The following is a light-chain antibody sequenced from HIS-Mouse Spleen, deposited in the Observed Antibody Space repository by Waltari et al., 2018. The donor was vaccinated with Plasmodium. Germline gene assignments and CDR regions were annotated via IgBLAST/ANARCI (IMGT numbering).Light chain of an antibody. CDR3: YSTDSSGKHRV. V-gene: IGLV3-10*01. Sequence: SYELTQPPSVSVSPGQTARITCSGDALPKKYAYWYQQKSGQAPVLGIYEDSKRPSGMPEGVSGSSSGTMATLTISGAQVEDEADYYCYSTDSSGKHRVFGGGTKLTVL. CDR2: EDS. J-gene: IGLJ3*02. CDR1: ALPKKY.